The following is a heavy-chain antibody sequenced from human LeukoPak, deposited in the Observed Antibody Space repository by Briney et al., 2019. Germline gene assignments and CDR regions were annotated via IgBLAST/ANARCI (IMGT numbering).Heavy chain of an antibody. V-gene: IGHV3-7*01. J-gene: IGHJ4*02. CDR2: IEQDGSER. CDR3: ARETIGAPDY. CDR1: GFTFRSYW. Sequence: GGSLRLSCVAFGFTFRSYWMGWVRQAPGKGLEFVANIEQDGSERYFVDSVKGRITISRDNAKNSLYLYMNSLRVEDTAVYYSARETIGAPDYWGQGTRVTVSS. D-gene: IGHD6-6*01.